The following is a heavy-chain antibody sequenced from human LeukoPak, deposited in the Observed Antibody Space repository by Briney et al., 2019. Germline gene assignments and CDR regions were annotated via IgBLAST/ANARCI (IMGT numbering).Heavy chain of an antibody. Sequence: ASVKVSCKDPGYTFTGSYMHWVRPTPGQGLEWMGWINPTSGDTNYAQKLQGRVTMTTDTSTSTAYMELRSLRSDDTAVYYCAREVVAGVLDYWGQGTLVTVSS. CDR2: INPTSGDT. J-gene: IGHJ4*02. V-gene: IGHV1-2*02. CDR3: AREVVAGVLDY. CDR1: GYTFTGSY. D-gene: IGHD6-19*01.